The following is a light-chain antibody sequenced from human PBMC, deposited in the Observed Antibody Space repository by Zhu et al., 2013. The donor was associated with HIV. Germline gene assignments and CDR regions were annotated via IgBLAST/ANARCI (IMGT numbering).Light chain of an antibody. V-gene: IGKV1-17*03. CDR1: QDINTY. Sequence: DVQMTQSPSSMSASVGDRVTITCRATQDINTYLAWYQQKPGKAPNLLIHGASTLHSGVPSRFSGSGSGREFTLTINSLQPEDFATYFCLQYNGFPLTFGGGTKVEVK. J-gene: IGKJ4*01. CDR3: LQYNGFPLT. CDR2: GAS.